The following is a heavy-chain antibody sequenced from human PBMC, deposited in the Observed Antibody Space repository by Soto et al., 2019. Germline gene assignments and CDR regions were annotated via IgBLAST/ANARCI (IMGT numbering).Heavy chain of an antibody. J-gene: IGHJ6*02. CDR2: IKSKIQGGTT. CDR1: GFPFSDAW. Sequence: PGGSLRLSCAASGFPFSDAWINWVRQAPGEGLEWVGRIKSKIQGGTTDFAAPVRGRFAISRDDSKNNLYLQMNSLKTEDTAVYYCTTDRGSHRSYGMDVWGQGTTVTVSS. CDR3: TTDRGSHRSYGMDV. D-gene: IGHD1-26*01. V-gene: IGHV3-15*07.